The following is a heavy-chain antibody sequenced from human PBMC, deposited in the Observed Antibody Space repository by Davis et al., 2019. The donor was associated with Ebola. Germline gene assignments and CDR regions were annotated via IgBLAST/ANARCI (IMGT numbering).Heavy chain of an antibody. CDR3: ARPGGVVSLRDYYYYMDV. Sequence: GESLKISCAASGFTFSSYSMNWVRQAPGKGLEWVSYISSSSSTIYYADSVKGRFTISRDNAKNSLYLQMNSLRDEDTAVYFCARPGGVVSLRDYYYYMDVWGRGTTVTVSS. CDR2: ISSSSSTI. V-gene: IGHV3-48*02. CDR1: GFTFSSYS. D-gene: IGHD3-16*01. J-gene: IGHJ6*03.